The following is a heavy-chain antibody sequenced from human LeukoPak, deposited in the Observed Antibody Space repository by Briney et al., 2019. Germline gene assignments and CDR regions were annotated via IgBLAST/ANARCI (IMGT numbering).Heavy chain of an antibody. J-gene: IGHJ4*02. D-gene: IGHD5-12*01. Sequence: EASVKVSCKASGYTFTGYYMHWVRQAPGQGLEWMGRINPNSGGKNYAQKFQGMLTMTSDTSISTAYMELSRLRSDDTAVYYCARVLGWLRLGGDYWGQGTLVTVSS. V-gene: IGHV1-2*06. CDR3: ARVLGWLRLGGDY. CDR2: INPNSGGK. CDR1: GYTFTGYY.